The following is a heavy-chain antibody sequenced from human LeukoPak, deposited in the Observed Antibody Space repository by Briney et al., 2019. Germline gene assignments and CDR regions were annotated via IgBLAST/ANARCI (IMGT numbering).Heavy chain of an antibody. CDR3: AREGGDPRWLDP. V-gene: IGHV4-4*07. CDR1: GGSISSYY. J-gene: IGHJ5*02. D-gene: IGHD6-25*01. CDR2: INTSGST. Sequence: PSETLSLTCTVSGGSISSYYWTWVRQSAGKGLEWIGRINTSGSTNYNPSLRSRVTMSVNTSKNQFSLNLTSVTAADTAVYSCAREGGDPRWLDPWGQGTLVTVSS.